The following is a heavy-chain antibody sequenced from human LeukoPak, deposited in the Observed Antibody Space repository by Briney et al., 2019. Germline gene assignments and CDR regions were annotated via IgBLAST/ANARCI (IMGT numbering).Heavy chain of an antibody. CDR2: IWYVGSNK. Sequence: GRSLRLSCAASGFTFSSYGMHWVRQAPGKGLEGVAVIWYVGSNKYYADSVKGRFTISRDNSKNPLYLQMNSLRAEETGVYYCAKAGLGNMFDYWRRGTLVSVSS. CDR1: GFTFSSYG. D-gene: IGHD1-14*01. CDR3: AKAGLGNMFDY. V-gene: IGHV3-33*06. J-gene: IGHJ4*02.